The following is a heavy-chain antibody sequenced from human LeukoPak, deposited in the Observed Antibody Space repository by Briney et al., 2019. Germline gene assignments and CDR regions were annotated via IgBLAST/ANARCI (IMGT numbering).Heavy chain of an antibody. D-gene: IGHD6-6*01. CDR1: GFTFSSYG. CDR2: IWCDGSNK. Sequence: TGGSLRLSCAGSGFTFSSYGMYWVRQAPGKGLEWVAVIWCDGSNKYYADSVKGRFTISRDNSKNTLYLQMNSLRVEDTAVYYCAKDEGVGSWGNTWGLVYWGQGTLVTVSS. V-gene: IGHV3-33*06. CDR3: AKDEGVGSWGNTWGLVY. J-gene: IGHJ4*02.